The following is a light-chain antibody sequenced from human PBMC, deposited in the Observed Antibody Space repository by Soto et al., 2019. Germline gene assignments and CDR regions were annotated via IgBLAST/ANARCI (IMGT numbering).Light chain of an antibody. V-gene: IGKV3-20*01. CDR2: GAS. CDR1: HNVNSSY. CDR3: QQYGSSPLA. Sequence: EIVLTQSPGTLSLSPGERATLSSRASHNVNSSYLAWYQQKPGQAPRLLIYGASSRATGIPDWFSGSGSGTDFTLTISRLEPEDFAVYYCQQYGSSPLAFGGGTKVEIK. J-gene: IGKJ4*01.